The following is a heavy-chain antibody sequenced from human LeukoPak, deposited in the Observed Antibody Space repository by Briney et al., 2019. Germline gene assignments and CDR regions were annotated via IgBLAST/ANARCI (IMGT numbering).Heavy chain of an antibody. Sequence: GGSLRLSCAASGFTFSSYAMSWVRQAPGKGLEWVSAISGSGGSTYYADSVKGRFTISRDNSKNTLYLQMNSLRDEDTAVYYCAKGLGGYYYGMDVWGQGTTVTVSS. V-gene: IGHV3-23*01. CDR3: AKGLGGYYYGMDV. CDR2: ISGSGGST. CDR1: GFTFSSYA. J-gene: IGHJ6*02.